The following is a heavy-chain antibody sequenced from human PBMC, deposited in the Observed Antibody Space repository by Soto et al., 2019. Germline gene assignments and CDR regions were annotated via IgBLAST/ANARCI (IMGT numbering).Heavy chain of an antibody. D-gene: IGHD1-1*01. V-gene: IGHV4-4*02. J-gene: IGHJ4*02. CDR2: IYHSGST. Sequence: SETLSLTCAVSGGSISSSNCLIWFRHPPGKGLEWIGEIYHSGSTTYNPSLRGRVTISVDKSKNQFYLKVSSVTAADSAVYHCARGYNEFDYWGQGTLVTVSS. CDR3: ARGYNEFDY. CDR1: GGSISSSNC.